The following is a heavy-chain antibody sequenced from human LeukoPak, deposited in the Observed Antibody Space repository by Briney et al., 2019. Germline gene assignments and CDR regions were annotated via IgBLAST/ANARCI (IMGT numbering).Heavy chain of an antibody. CDR3: TRLGMSLER. V-gene: IGHV3-21*01. Sequence: GGSLRLSCAASGFTFSSYSMNWVRQAPGKGLEWVLSISSSSSYIYYADSVKGRFTISRDNAKNSLYLQMHSLRAEDTAVYYCTRLGMSLERWGQGTLVTVSS. J-gene: IGHJ4*02. D-gene: IGHD1-1*01. CDR1: GFTFSSYS. CDR2: ISSSSSYI.